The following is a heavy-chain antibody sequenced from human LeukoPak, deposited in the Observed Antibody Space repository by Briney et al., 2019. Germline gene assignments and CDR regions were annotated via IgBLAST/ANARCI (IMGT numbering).Heavy chain of an antibody. J-gene: IGHJ5*02. CDR2: INHSGST. Sequence: PSETLSLTCAVYDGSFSGYYWSWIRQPPGKGLEWIGEINHSGSTNYNPSLKSRVTISVDTSKNQFSLKLSSVTAADTAVYYCARDYYGAGSFNWFDPWGQGTLVTVSS. V-gene: IGHV4-34*01. CDR3: ARDYYGAGSFNWFDP. CDR1: DGSFSGYY. D-gene: IGHD3-10*01.